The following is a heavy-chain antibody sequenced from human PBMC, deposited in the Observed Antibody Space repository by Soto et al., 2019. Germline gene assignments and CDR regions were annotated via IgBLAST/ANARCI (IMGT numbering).Heavy chain of an antibody. D-gene: IGHD1-26*01. Sequence: EVQVLESGGGLVQPGGSLRLSCAASGFIFGNFGMNWVRQAPGKGLEWVSGVRSDGDTTYNAESVEGRFTVFRDTSRNTVYLQMNNLRAEDTAIYYRAKGKGVGATPDGANCWGQGTLVTVAS. J-gene: IGHJ4*02. CDR3: AKGKGVGATPDGANC. V-gene: IGHV3-23*01. CDR1: GFIFGNFG. CDR2: VRSDGDTT.